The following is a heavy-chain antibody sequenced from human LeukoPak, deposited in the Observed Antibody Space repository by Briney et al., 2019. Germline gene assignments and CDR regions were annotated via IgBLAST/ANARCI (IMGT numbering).Heavy chain of an antibody. V-gene: IGHV3-23*01. CDR3: ARHDSYTPY. Sequence: PGGSLRLSCAASGFTFRNYAMSWVPQAPGKGLEWVSGISDVEYSPYSTDSVKGRFTISRDNSKNTVYLEMHHMRADDTAVYFCARHDSYTPYWGQGRLVTVSS. CDR2: ISDVEYSP. J-gene: IGHJ4*02. D-gene: IGHD3-16*02. CDR1: GFTFRNYA.